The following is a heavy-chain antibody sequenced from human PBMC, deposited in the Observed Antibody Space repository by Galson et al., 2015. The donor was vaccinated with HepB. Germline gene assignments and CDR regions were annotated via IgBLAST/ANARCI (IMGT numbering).Heavy chain of an antibody. CDR2: ISSNGGST. CDR3: ARGNGGNSVADY. Sequence: SLRLSCAASGFTFSSYAMHWVRQAPGKGLEYASAISSNGGSTYYANSVKGRFTISRDNSKNTLYLQMGSLRAEDMAVYYCARGNGGNSVADYWGQGTLVTVSS. D-gene: IGHD4-23*01. CDR1: GFTFSSYA. J-gene: IGHJ4*02. V-gene: IGHV3-64*01.